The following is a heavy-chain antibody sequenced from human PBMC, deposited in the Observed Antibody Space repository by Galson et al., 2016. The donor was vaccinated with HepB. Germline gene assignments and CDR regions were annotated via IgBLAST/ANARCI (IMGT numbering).Heavy chain of an antibody. CDR3: AKRDYSDSDGYLPLFDR. Sequence: SLRLSCAASGFTFNTYAMSWVRQAPGKGPEWVSAIPGNGGTTYYTDSVKGRFTISRDNSKNTLYLQMNSLRVDDTAVYYCAKRDYSDSDGYLPLFDRWGQGTLVTVSS. D-gene: IGHD3-22*01. J-gene: IGHJ4*02. CDR1: GFTFNTYA. CDR2: IPGNGGTT. V-gene: IGHV3-23*01.